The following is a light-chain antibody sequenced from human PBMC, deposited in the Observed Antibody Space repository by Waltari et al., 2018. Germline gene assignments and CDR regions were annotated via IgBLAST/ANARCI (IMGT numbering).Light chain of an antibody. J-gene: IGLJ2*01. CDR2: GVS. CDR1: SSDIGGYNY. V-gene: IGLV2-14*03. CDR3: ASFRSGTFVV. Sequence: QSALTQPASVSGSPGQSITISCTGTSSDIGGYNYVPWYHQHPGKAPKLIIYGVSDRPSGVSDRFSGSKSGNTASLTISGLQAEDEADYYCASFRSGTFVVFGGGTKLTVL.